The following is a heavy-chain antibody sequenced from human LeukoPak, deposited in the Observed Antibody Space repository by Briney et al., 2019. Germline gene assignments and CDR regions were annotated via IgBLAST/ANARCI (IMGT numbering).Heavy chain of an antibody. V-gene: IGHV4-59*01. D-gene: IGHD4-17*01. CDR2: ISYSGST. J-gene: IGHJ4*02. CDR3: ARAGDYGDYVWAY. Sequence: SETLSLTCTVSGVSISSYYWNWIRQPPGKGLEWLGYISYSGSTNYNPSLKSRVTISLDTSKNQFSLKLSSVTAADTAMYYCARAGDYGDYVWAYWGQGTLVTVSS. CDR1: GVSISSYY.